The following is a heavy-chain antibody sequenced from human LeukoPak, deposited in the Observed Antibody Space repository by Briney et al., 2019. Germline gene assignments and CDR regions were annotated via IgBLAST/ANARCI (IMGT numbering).Heavy chain of an antibody. V-gene: IGHV3-30*02. CDR2: IRYDGSNK. D-gene: IGHD2-2*01. CDR1: GFTFSSYG. J-gene: IGHJ4*02. Sequence: TGGSLRLSCAASGFTFSSYGMHWVRQAPGKGLGWVAFIRYDGSNKYYADSVKGRFTISRDNSKNTLYLQMNSLRAEDTAVYYCAKDGGSIVVVPAAVDYWGQGTLVTVSS. CDR3: AKDGGSIVVVPAAVDY.